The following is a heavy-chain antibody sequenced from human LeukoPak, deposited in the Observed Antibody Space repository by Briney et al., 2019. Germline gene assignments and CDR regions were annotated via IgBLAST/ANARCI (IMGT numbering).Heavy chain of an antibody. CDR1: GFTFSTYW. Sequence: GGSLTLSCAASGFTFSTYWMHWVRQAPGKGLVWVSRINSIGSSTHYANSVKGRFTISRDNAKNTLYLQMNSLRAEDKAVYYCARDLDTAKVTGFSWGQGTLVTVSS. D-gene: IGHD5-18*01. CDR3: ARDLDTAKVTGFS. J-gene: IGHJ4*02. CDR2: INSIGSST. V-gene: IGHV3-74*01.